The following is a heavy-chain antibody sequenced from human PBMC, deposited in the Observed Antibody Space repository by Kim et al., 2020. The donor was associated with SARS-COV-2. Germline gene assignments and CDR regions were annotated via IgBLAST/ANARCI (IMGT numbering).Heavy chain of an antibody. CDR2: IYYSGST. V-gene: IGHV4-61*01. J-gene: IGHJ3*02. CDR1: GGSVSSGSYY. CDR3: AGIWFGELLSPDAFDI. D-gene: IGHD3-10*01. Sequence: SETLSLTCTVSGGSVSSGSYYWSWIRQPPGKGLEWIGYIYYSGSTNYNPSLKSRVTISVDTSKNQFSLKLSSVTAADTAVYYCAGIWFGELLSPDAFDIWGQGTMVTVSS.